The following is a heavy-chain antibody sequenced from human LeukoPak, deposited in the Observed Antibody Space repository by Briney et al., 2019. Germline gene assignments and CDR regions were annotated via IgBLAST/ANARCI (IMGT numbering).Heavy chain of an antibody. D-gene: IGHD1-26*01. CDR2: ISGSGGAT. CDR3: AKDRTVGASYWYFDL. CDR1: GFTFSNYG. Sequence: GGSLRLSCAASGFTFSNYGMHWVRRAPGKGLEWISAISGSGGATHYADSVKGRFTIFRDSSKNTLFLQMNTLRAEDTAIYYCAKDRTVGASYWYFDLWGRGTLVTVPS. V-gene: IGHV3-23*01. J-gene: IGHJ2*01.